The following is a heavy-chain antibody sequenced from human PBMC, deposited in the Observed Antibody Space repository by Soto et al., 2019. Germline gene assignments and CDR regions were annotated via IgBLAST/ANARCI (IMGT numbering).Heavy chain of an antibody. J-gene: IGHJ6*03. CDR3: ARNQLGHSYYYMDV. CDR2: IYYSGST. V-gene: IGHV4-59*08. CDR1: GDSISSYY. Sequence: SETLSLTCTVSGDSISSYYWSWIRQPPGKGLEWIGYIYYSGSTSSNPSLESRITISVDTSTNQFSLQLSSVTAADTAVYYCARNQLGHSYYYMDVWGKGTTVTVSS. D-gene: IGHD7-27*01.